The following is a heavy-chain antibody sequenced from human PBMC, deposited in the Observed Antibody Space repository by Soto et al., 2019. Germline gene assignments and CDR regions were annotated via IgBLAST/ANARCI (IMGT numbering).Heavy chain of an antibody. CDR2: VHHTGNT. J-gene: IGHJ3*01. Sequence: QVQLKESGSGLVKPAQTLSLTCAVSGGSITRGGFSWSWIRQPPGKGLEWIGYVHHTGNTDYHPSLGSRVTISLDRSRNLFSLNLTSVTAADTATYYCAKECGGTCLDAFDVWGPGKTVIVSS. CDR3: AKECGGTCLDAFDV. D-gene: IGHD2-15*01. V-gene: IGHV4-30-2*01. CDR1: GGSITRGGFS.